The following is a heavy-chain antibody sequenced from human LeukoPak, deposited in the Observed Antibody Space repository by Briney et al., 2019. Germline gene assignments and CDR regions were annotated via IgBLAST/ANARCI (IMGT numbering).Heavy chain of an antibody. CDR2: IIPIFGTA. D-gene: IGHD1-26*01. CDR3: ATGGATTHFQH. Sequence: ASVKVSCKASGGTFSSYAISWVRQAPGQGLEWMGGIIPIFGTANYAQKFQGRVTITTDESTSTAYMELSSLRSEDKAVYYCATGGATTHFQHWGQGTLVTVSS. V-gene: IGHV1-69*05. J-gene: IGHJ1*01. CDR1: GGTFSSYA.